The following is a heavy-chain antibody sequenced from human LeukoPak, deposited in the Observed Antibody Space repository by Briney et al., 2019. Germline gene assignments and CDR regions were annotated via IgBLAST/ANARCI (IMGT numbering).Heavy chain of an antibody. D-gene: IGHD3-10*01. CDR1: GYSISSGYY. V-gene: IGHV4-38-2*01. CDR3: SRKRWFGELFLFDY. J-gene: IGHJ4*02. Sequence: PSETLSLTCAVSGYSISSGYYWGWIRQPPGKGLEWIGSIYHSGSTYYNPSLKSRVTISVDTSKNQFSLTLSSVTAADTAVYYCSRKRWFGELFLFDYWGQGTLVTVSS. CDR2: IYHSGST.